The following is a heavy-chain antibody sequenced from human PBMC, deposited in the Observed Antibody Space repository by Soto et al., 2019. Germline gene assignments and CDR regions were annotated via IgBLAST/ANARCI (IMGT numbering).Heavy chain of an antibody. D-gene: IGHD5-12*01. CDR1: VGSVSSGSYY. CDR2: IYYSGST. Sequence: TLSLTCTVSVGSVSSGSYYWSWIRQPPGKGLEWIGYIYYSGSTNYNPSLKSRVTISVDTSKNQFSLKLSSVTAADTAVYYCARVWDIVATSWFDPWGQGTLVTVSS. CDR3: ARVWDIVATSWFDP. J-gene: IGHJ5*02. V-gene: IGHV4-61*01.